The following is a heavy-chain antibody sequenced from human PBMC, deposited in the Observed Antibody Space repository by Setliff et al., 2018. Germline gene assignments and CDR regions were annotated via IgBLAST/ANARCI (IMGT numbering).Heavy chain of an antibody. CDR3: ARDPLPKHYDVVTGYYSAPNYYYMDV. CDR1: GSPFTDYY. V-gene: IGHV1-2*02. J-gene: IGHJ6*03. Sequence: SVKVSCQTSGSPFTDYYIHWVRQAPGEGLEWMGWLNPKNNDTSYAQKFLGRVTMTRDTSISAAYMELITLRSDDTALYYCARDPLPKHYDVVTGYYSAPNYYYMDVWGKGTTVTVSS. CDR2: LNPKNNDT. D-gene: IGHD3-9*01.